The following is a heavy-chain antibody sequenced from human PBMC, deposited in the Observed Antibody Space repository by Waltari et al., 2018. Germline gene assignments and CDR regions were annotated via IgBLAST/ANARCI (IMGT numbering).Heavy chain of an antibody. CDR3: AREASGWYDNWFDP. J-gene: IGHJ5*02. V-gene: IGHV4-4*07. CDR1: GGSISSYY. CDR2: IYTSGST. D-gene: IGHD6-19*01. Sequence: QVQLQESGPGLVKPSETLSLPCPVPGGSISSYYWSWIRQPAGKGLEWIGRIYTSGSTNYNPSLKSRVTMSVDTSKNQFSLKLSSVTAADTAVYYCAREASGWYDNWFDPWGQGTLVTVSS.